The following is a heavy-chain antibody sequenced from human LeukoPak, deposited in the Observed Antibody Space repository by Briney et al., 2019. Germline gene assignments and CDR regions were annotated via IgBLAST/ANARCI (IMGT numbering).Heavy chain of an antibody. CDR3: ARMGFGYYYGSGSLNYYYYGMDV. Sequence: GGSLRLSCAASGFTFSSYDMHWVRQATGKGLEWVSAIGTAGDTYYPGSVKGRFTISRENAKNSLYLQMNSLRAGDTAVYYCARMGFGYYYGSGSLNYYYYGMDVWGQGTTVTVSS. CDR1: GFTFSSYD. D-gene: IGHD3-10*01. V-gene: IGHV3-13*01. J-gene: IGHJ6*02. CDR2: IGTAGDT.